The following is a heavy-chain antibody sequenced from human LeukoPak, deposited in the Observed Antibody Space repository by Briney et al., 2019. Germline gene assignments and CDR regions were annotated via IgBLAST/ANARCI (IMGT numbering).Heavy chain of an antibody. CDR1: GFTFNSYA. CDR3: ARIGYTSSSFDY. Sequence: GGSLRLSCAASGFTFNSYAMSWHRQAPGRGLEWVANLKEDGSKTYYKDSVKGRFTISRDNAKNSLFLQMHSLRADDTAVYFCARIGYTSSSFDYWGQGALVTVSS. CDR2: LKEDGSKT. J-gene: IGHJ4*02. D-gene: IGHD2-2*02. V-gene: IGHV3-7*01.